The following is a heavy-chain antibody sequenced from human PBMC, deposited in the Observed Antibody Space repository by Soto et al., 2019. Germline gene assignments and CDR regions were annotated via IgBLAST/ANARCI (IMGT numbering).Heavy chain of an antibody. Sequence: PGGSLRLSCAASGFAFSDYFMDWVRQAPGKGLEWVGRIRNRPNSYTTEYAASVKGRFSMSXDDSSNSVFLQMNSLKTDDTAVYYCARGYSVSYRSRSLDYWCQGIFVTVSS. D-gene: IGHD1-26*01. CDR2: IRNRPNSYTT. CDR1: GFAFSDYF. J-gene: IGHJ4*02. V-gene: IGHV3-72*01. CDR3: ARGYSVSYRSRSLDY.